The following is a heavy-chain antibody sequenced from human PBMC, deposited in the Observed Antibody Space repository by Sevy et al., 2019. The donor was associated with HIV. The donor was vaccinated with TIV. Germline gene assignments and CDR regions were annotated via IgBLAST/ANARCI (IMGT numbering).Heavy chain of an antibody. D-gene: IGHD3-3*01. CDR3: AGEDKYYDFWSGYAHYYYYYMDV. CDR2: ISSSSSYI. V-gene: IGHV3-21*01. J-gene: IGHJ6*03. Sequence: GGSLRLSCAASGFTFSSYSMNWVRQAPGKGLEWVSSISSSSSYIYYADSVKGRFTISRDNAKNSLYLQMNSLRAEDTAVYYCAGEDKYYDFWSGYAHYYYYYMDVWGKGTTVTVSS. CDR1: GFTFSSYS.